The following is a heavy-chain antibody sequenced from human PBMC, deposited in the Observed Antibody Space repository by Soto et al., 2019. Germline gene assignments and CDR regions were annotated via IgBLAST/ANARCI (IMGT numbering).Heavy chain of an antibody. Sequence: QVQLVESGGGVVQPGRSLRLSCAASGFTFSSYAMHWVRQAPGKGLEWVAVISYDGSNKYYADSVKGRFTISRDNSKNTLYLQMNSLRAEDTAVYYCASPNYYGSGSYLDYWGPGTLVTVSS. J-gene: IGHJ4*02. V-gene: IGHV3-30-3*01. CDR1: GFTFSSYA. CDR2: ISYDGSNK. CDR3: ASPNYYGSGSYLDY. D-gene: IGHD3-10*01.